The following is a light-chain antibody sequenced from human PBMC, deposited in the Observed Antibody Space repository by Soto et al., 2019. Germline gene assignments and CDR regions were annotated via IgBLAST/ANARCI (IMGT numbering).Light chain of an antibody. Sequence: EIVLTQSPVTLSLSPGERATLSCRASQSVRTYLAWYQQKPGLAPRLLIYDASSRATGIPDRFSGSGSGTDFTLTISRLEPEDFAVYYCQQYGSSPITFGQGTRLEI. V-gene: IGKV3D-20*01. CDR3: QQYGSSPIT. CDR2: DAS. J-gene: IGKJ5*01. CDR1: QSVRTY.